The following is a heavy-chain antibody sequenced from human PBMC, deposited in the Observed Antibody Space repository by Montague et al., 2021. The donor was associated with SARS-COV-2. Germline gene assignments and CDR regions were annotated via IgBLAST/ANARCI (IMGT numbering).Heavy chain of an antibody. CDR3: ARLGDGVVPSPILGVGPYYSYYYMDV. Sequence: SETLSLTCAVHGGSFSTYSWNWIRQPPGKGLEWIGEIRHGGSTNYDPSLKSRVTISADTSKNQFSLKLTSVAAADTAVYYCARLGDGVVPSPILGVGPYYSYYYMDVWGQGTTVTVSS. CDR2: IRHGGST. D-gene: IGHD3-10*01. CDR1: GGSFSTYS. V-gene: IGHV4-34*01. J-gene: IGHJ6*03.